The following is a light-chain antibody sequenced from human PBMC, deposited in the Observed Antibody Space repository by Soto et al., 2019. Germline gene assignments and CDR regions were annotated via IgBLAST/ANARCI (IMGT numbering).Light chain of an antibody. CDR3: SSYTSSSTLVV. V-gene: IGLV2-14*01. CDR2: DVS. Sequence: QSALTQPASVSGSAGLSITISCTGTSSDVGGYNYVSWYQQHPGKAPKLMIYDVSNRPSGVSNRFSGSKSGNTASLTISGLQAEDEAHYYCSSYTSSSTLVVFGGGTKVTV. J-gene: IGLJ2*01. CDR1: SSDVGGYNY.